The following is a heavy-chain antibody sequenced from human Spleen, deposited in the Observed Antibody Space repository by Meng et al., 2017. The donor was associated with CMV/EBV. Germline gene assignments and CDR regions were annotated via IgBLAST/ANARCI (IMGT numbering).Heavy chain of an antibody. CDR2: IRYDGRHQ. CDR3: AKGGAKLRFLELDS. Sequence: GGSLKISCAASGFRFNDYGMHWVRQAPGKGLEWVTFIRYDGRHQDYADSVRGRFIISRNVSKNILYLQMNSLRPEDTAVYYCAKGGAKLRFLELDSWGQGTLVTVSS. J-gene: IGHJ4*02. V-gene: IGHV3-30*02. D-gene: IGHD3-3*01. CDR1: GFRFNDYG.